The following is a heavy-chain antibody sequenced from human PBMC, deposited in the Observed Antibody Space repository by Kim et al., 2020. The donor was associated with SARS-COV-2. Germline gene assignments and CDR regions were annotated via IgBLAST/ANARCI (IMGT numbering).Heavy chain of an antibody. V-gene: IGHV3-23*01. CDR3: AKDRDGGY. D-gene: IGHD3-3*01. Sequence: GGSTYYADSVKGRFTISRDNSKNTLYLQMNSLRAEDTAVYYCAKDRDGGYWGQGTLVTVSS. CDR2: GGST. J-gene: IGHJ4*02.